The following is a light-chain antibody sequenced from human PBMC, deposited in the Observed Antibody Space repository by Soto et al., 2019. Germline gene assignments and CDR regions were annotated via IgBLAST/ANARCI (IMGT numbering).Light chain of an antibody. Sequence: QSVLTQPASVSGSPGQSIAISCTGTSSDVGGYNYVSWYQQHPGKAPKLMIFDVTGRPSGVSDRFSGSKSGNTASLTISGLQAEDEAHYYCSSYTSSSTLVFVGGTKLTVL. CDR2: DVT. J-gene: IGLJ2*01. CDR1: SSDVGGYNY. V-gene: IGLV2-14*01. CDR3: SSYTSSSTLV.